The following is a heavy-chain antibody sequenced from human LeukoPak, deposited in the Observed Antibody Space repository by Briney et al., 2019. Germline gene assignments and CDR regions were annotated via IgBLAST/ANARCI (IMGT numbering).Heavy chain of an antibody. Sequence: SVKVSCKASGGTFSSYAISWVRQAPGQGLEWMGRIIPILGIANYAQKFQGRVTITADKSTSTAYMELSSLRSEDTAVYYCADLGARLQPLDYWGQGTLVTVSS. V-gene: IGHV1-69*04. D-gene: IGHD4-11*01. J-gene: IGHJ4*02. CDR1: GGTFSSYA. CDR2: IIPILGIA. CDR3: ADLGARLQPLDY.